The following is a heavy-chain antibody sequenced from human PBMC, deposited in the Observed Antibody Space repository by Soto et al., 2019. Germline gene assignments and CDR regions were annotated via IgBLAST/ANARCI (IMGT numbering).Heavy chain of an antibody. CDR1: GYIFTYRY. D-gene: IGHD5-18*01. CDR2: IIPYNGNT. V-gene: IGHV1-45*02. J-gene: IGHJ5*01. CDR3: ARSALHDDGYHYLDS. Sequence: SVKVSCKASGYIFTYRYLYWVRQAPGQALEWMGWIIPYNGNTNDAQKFQDRFSITRESSLSTVYMELRSLRSDDTGMYYCARSALHDDGYHYLDSWGQVTRVTVSS.